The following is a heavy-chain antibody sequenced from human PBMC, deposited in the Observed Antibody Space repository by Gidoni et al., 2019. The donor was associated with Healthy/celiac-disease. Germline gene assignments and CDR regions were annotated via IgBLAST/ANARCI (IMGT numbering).Heavy chain of an antibody. CDR2: IDPSDSYT. Sequence: EVQLVQSGAEEEKQGESLRISCKGSGYSFTSYGISWVRQMPGKGLEWMGRIDPSDSYTNYSPSFQVHVTISADKSISTAYLQWSSLKASDTAMYYCARGDVVVPAAKEYYYYYMDVWGKGTTVTVSS. CDR1: GYSFTSYG. J-gene: IGHJ6*03. D-gene: IGHD2-2*01. V-gene: IGHV5-10-1*03. CDR3: ARGDVVVPAAKEYYYYYMDV.